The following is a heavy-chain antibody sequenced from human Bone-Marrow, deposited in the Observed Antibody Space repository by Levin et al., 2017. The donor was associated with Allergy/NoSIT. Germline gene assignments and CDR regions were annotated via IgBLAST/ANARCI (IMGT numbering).Heavy chain of an antibody. V-gene: IGHV4-30-4*01. J-gene: IGHJ4*02. CDR2: IYSSGFT. Sequence: HSQTLSLPCNVSGASISSGGHYWTWIRQPPGKGLEWIGYIYSSGFTSYNPSLKSRLTISMDTSENQFYLKLNSVTAADTAVYFCARESVGIDYWGQGTLVTVSS. CDR3: ARESVGIDY. D-gene: IGHD1-26*01. CDR1: GASISSGGHY.